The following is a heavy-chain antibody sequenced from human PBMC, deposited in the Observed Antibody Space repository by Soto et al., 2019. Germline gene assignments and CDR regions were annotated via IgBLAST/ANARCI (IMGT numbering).Heavy chain of an antibody. CDR3: AKVITGGAIRWGYGTDV. V-gene: IGHV3-23*01. D-gene: IGHD1-20*01. CDR2: ISGSGGST. CDR1: GFTFSSYA. Sequence: EVQLLESGGGLVQPGGSLRLSCAASGFTFSSYAMTWVRQTPGKGLEWVSVISGSGGSTYYADSVKGRFTISSDNSKNTLYMQMNRLRGEDPAVYYCAKVITGGAIRWGYGTDVWGQGTTVTVSS. J-gene: IGHJ6*02.